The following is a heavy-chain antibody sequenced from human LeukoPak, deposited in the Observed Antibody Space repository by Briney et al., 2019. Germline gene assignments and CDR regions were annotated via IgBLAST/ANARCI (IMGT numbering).Heavy chain of an antibody. CDR3: TRTYYYDSSGYYDGRDSFDI. J-gene: IGHJ3*02. CDR1: GYAFTTYY. Sequence: GATVKVSCKASGYAFTTYYIHWVRQPPGQGLVWVGIISLRGGSTSYAQKFQGRVTMNRGTSTSTVYMELSSLRSEDTAVYYCTRTYYYDSSGYYDGRDSFDIWGQGTMVTVSS. D-gene: IGHD3-22*01. CDR2: ISLRGGST. V-gene: IGHV1-46*01.